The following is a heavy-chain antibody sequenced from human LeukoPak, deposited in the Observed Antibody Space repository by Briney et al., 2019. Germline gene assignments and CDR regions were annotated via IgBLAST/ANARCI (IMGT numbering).Heavy chain of an antibody. D-gene: IGHD3-10*01. J-gene: IGHJ5*02. CDR2: INPSGGST. CDR3: ARDLYRYDYGSGSFWFDP. Sequence: ASVKVSCKASGYTFTSYYMHWVRQAPGQGLEWMGIINPSGGSTSYAQKFQGRVTMTRDTSTSTVYMELSSQRSEDTAVYYCARDLYRYDYGSGSFWFDPWGQGTLVSVSS. CDR1: GYTFTSYY. V-gene: IGHV1-46*01.